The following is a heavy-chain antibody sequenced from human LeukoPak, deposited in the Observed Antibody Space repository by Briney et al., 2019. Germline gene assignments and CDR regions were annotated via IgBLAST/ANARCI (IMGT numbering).Heavy chain of an antibody. CDR3: ARDDALNYCSSTMCSPLFDH. J-gene: IGHJ4*02. CDR2: INPSGGST. CDR1: GYTFTSYY. D-gene: IGHD2-2*01. Sequence: ASVKVSCKASGYTFTSYYMHWVRQAPGQGLEWMGIINPSGGSTSYAQKFQGRVTMTRDTSTSTVYMELSSLRSEDTAVYYCARDDALNYCSSTMCSPLFDHWGQGTLVTVSS. V-gene: IGHV1-46*01.